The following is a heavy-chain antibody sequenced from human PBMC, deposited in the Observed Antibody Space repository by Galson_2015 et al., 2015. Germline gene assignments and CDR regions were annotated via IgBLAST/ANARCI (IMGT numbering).Heavy chain of an antibody. Sequence: SVKVSCKASGGTFTSYAISWVRQAPGQGLEWMGGIIPMFGTANYSQKFQGRVTITADASTSTAYMELSSLRSEVTAVYYCARECFDDYCAGIGESFLDFWGQGTLVTVSS. CDR2: IIPMFGTA. D-gene: IGHD4/OR15-4a*01. V-gene: IGHV1-69*13. CDR1: GGTFTSYA. CDR3: ARECFDDYCAGIGESFLDF. J-gene: IGHJ4*02.